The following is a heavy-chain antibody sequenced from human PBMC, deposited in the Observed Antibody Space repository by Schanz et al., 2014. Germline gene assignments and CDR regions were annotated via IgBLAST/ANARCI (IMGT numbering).Heavy chain of an antibody. D-gene: IGHD1-26*01. V-gene: IGHV4-4*02. CDR1: GASVSSDNW. Sequence: QVQLEESGAGLVKPSGTLSLTCAVSGASVSSDNWWNWVRQPPGKGLEWIGYIFFSGSTTYNPSFNSRVTISVDMPKTQSALTLTSVTAADTAVYYCARLGVGDKAYYYYGTDVWGQGTTVLVSS. CDR2: IFFSGST. CDR3: ARLGVGDKAYYYYGTDV. J-gene: IGHJ6*02.